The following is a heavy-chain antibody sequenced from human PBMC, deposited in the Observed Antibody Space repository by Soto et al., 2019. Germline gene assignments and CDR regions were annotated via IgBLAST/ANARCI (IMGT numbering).Heavy chain of an antibody. CDR3: ATAGILGSTGGLFDN. CDR2: IKSKPAGGTT. V-gene: IGHV3-15*02. D-gene: IGHD2-8*02. J-gene: IGHJ4*02. CDR1: GFIFNKAW. Sequence: EVQLVESGGALVEPGGSLRLSCAGSGFIFNKAWMSWVRQAPGKGLEWVGRIKSKPAGGTTDYAAPVNGRFTISRDDSKNTLHLQMNSLKTDDTALYYCATAGILGSTGGLFDNWGQGTLVTVSS.